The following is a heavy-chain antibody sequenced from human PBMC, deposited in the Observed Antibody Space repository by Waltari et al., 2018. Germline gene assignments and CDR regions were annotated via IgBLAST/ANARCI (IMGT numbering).Heavy chain of an antibody. D-gene: IGHD3-16*02. Sequence: QVQLQQWGAGLLKPSETLSLTCAVYGGSFSGYYWSWIRQPQGKGLEWIGEINHSGSTNYNPSLKSRVTISVDTSKNQFSLKLSSVTAADTAVYYCARGGPTYYDYVWGSYRLKYYFDYWGQGTLVTVSS. J-gene: IGHJ4*02. CDR2: INHSGST. CDR1: GGSFSGYY. CDR3: ARGGPTYYDYVWGSYRLKYYFDY. V-gene: IGHV4-34*01.